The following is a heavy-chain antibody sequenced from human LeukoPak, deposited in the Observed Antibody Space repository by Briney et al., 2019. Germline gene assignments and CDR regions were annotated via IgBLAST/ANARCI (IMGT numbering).Heavy chain of an antibody. V-gene: IGHV3-23*01. CDR2: ISASGGST. CDR3: AKVDADYVGAFDI. D-gene: IGHD4-17*01. Sequence: PGGSLRLSCAAYGFTFNNYAMSWVRQAPGKGLEWVSGISASGGSTYYGDSVKGRFTISRDNSKNTLYLQMNSLRAEDTAVYSCAKVDADYVGAFDIWGQGTMVTVSS. J-gene: IGHJ3*02. CDR1: GFTFNNYA.